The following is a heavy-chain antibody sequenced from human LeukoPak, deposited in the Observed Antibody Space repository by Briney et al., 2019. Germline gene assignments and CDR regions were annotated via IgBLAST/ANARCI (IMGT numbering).Heavy chain of an antibody. J-gene: IGHJ4*02. V-gene: IGHV3-23*01. Sequence: GGSLGLSCAASGFTFSSYAMSWVRQAPGKGLEWVSAISGSGGSTYYADSVKGRFTISRDNSKNTLYLQMNSLRAEDTAVYYCAKVGHNSWDFDYWGQGTLVTVSS. CDR2: ISGSGGST. CDR3: AKVGHNSWDFDY. D-gene: IGHD2-15*01. CDR1: GFTFSSYA.